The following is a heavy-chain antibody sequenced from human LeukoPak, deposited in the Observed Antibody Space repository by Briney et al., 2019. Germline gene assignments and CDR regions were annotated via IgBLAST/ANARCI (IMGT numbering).Heavy chain of an antibody. CDR1: GYTFTSYA. CDR3: ARDNSVGDIAWWFDP. Sequence: ASVKVSCKASGYTFTSYAMNWVRQAPGQGLEWMGVINPTGSTTTYAKKLQGRVIMTRDTSTNTDYMELSNLRSEDTAVYYCARDNSVGDIAWWFDPWGQGTLVTVSS. J-gene: IGHJ5*02. CDR2: INPTGSTT. V-gene: IGHV1-46*04. D-gene: IGHD3-10*01.